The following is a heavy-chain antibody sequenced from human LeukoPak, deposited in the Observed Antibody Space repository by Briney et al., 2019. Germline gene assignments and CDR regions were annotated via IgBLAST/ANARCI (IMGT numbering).Heavy chain of an antibody. CDR2: IYPGDSDT. J-gene: IGHJ3*02. Sequence: GESLKISCKGSGYRFTSYWIGWVRQMPGKGLEWMGIIYPGDSDTRYSPSFQGQVTISADKSISTAYLQWSSLKASDTAMYYCASRTVYYDSSGYYFYAFDIWGQGTMVTVSS. CDR3: ASRTVYYDSSGYYFYAFDI. CDR1: GYRFTSYW. D-gene: IGHD3-22*01. V-gene: IGHV5-51*01.